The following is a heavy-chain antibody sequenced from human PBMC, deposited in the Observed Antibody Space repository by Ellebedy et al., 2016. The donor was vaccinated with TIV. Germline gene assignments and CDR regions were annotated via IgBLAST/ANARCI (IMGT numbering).Heavy chain of an antibody. CDR1: GFSLSSYW. J-gene: IGHJ4*02. CDR2: IKQDGSEK. CDR3: ERAIGSGSCY. V-gene: IGHV3-7*01. Sequence: GGSLRLSCAASGFSLSSYWMHWVRQAPGKGLEWVANIKQDGSEKYYVDSVKGRFTISRDNAKNSLYLQMNSLRAEDTAVYFCERAIGSGSCYWGQGTLVTVSS. D-gene: IGHD3-10*01.